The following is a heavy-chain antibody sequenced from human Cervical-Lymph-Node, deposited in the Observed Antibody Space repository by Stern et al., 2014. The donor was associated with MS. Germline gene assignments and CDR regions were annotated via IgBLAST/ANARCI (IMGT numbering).Heavy chain of an antibody. CDR2: VFPAGSDT. CDR1: GYDFNNYW. J-gene: IGHJ4*02. Sequence: EVQLVESGAEVKEPGESLKISCKTSGYDFNNYWIGWVRQMPGKGLEWMGIVFPAGSDTRYSPSFQGQVTISADAPISPAYLQWSSLKASDTAIYYCARRTGYFDYWGQGTLVTVSS. CDR3: ARRTGYFDY. V-gene: IGHV5-51*01.